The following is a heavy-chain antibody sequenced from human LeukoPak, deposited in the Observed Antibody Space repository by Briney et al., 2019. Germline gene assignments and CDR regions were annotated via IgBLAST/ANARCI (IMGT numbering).Heavy chain of an antibody. CDR3: AKEIAVFSQLLPFDY. CDR1: GFSFSTYS. V-gene: IGHV3-48*01. CDR2: ISSTSSTI. D-gene: IGHD2-2*01. Sequence: GGSLRLSCAASGFSFSTYSMNWVRQAPGKGLEWVSYISSTSSTIYYADSVKGRFTISRDNAKNSLYLQMNSLRAEDTAVYYCAKEIAVFSQLLPFDYWGQGTLVTVSS. J-gene: IGHJ4*02.